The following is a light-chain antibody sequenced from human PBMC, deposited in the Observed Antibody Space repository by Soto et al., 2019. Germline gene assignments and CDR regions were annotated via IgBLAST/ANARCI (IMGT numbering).Light chain of an antibody. V-gene: IGKV1-12*01. CDR3: QQTSAFPRT. Sequence: DFQMTQSPSSLSASVGDRVTITCRASQSFSTYLAWYQQKPGKVPKLLIYAASTLQSGVPSRFSGSGSGTEFTLTISSLQPEDFATYYCQQTSAFPRTFGQGTKVDI. J-gene: IGKJ1*01. CDR1: QSFSTY. CDR2: AAS.